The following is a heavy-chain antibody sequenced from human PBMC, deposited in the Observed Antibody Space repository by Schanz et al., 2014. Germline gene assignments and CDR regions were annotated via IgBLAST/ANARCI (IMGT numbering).Heavy chain of an antibody. V-gene: IGHV3-33*01. CDR1: GFTFSSYG. CDR3: ARDHTTESYYSAGPPIDY. D-gene: IGHD1-26*01. Sequence: QVQLVESGGGVVQPGRSLRLSCAASGFTFSSYGMHWVHQAPGKGLEWVAVIWYDGSNKYYADSVKGRFTISRDNSKNTLFLQMNSLRAEDTAVYYCARDHTTESYYSAGPPIDYWGQGTLLTVSS. J-gene: IGHJ4*02. CDR2: IWYDGSNK.